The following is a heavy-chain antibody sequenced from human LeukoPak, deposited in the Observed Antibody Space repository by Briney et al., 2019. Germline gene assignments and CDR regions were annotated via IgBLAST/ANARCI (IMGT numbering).Heavy chain of an antibody. J-gene: IGHJ4*02. CDR3: ARPPRGGGYLSDF. CDR2: ISHDGSNE. D-gene: IGHD1-26*01. Sequence: GGSLRLSCEASGFTFSSYGMHWVRRAPGKGLEWMTVISHDGSNEYYVDSVKGRFTISRDNSKSTLYLQMNSLRAEDTAVYYCARPPRGGGYLSDFWGRGTLVTVSS. V-gene: IGHV3-30*03. CDR1: GFTFSSYG.